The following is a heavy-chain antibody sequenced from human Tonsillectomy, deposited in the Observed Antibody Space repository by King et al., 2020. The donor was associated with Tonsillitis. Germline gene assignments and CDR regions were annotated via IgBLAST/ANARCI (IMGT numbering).Heavy chain of an antibody. Sequence: VQLVESGGGVVQPGRSLRLSCVVSGIRLSAYALHWVRQAPGKGLEWVAFISFDGNDKYYADSVKGRFIISRDNSKNSNTLYLQMNSLKNEDTAVYYCARGAWIEHWGQGALVTVSS. V-gene: IGHV3-30*04. D-gene: IGHD1-1*01. J-gene: IGHJ4*02. CDR3: ARGAWIEH. CDR2: ISFDGNDK. CDR1: GIRLSAYA.